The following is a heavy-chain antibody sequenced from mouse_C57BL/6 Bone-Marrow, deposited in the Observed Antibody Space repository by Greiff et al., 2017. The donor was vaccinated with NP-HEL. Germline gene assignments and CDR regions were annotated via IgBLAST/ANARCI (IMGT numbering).Heavy chain of an antibody. D-gene: IGHD1-1*01. J-gene: IGHJ3*01. Sequence: QVQLQQSGAELARPGASVKLSCKASGYTFTSYGISWVKQRTGQGLEWIGEIYPRSGNTYYIEKFKGKATLTADKSSSTAYMELRSLTSEDSAVYFCARDGSSYGPGFAYWGQGTLVTVSA. V-gene: IGHV1-81*01. CDR1: GYTFTSYG. CDR3: ARDGSSYGPGFAY. CDR2: IYPRSGNT.